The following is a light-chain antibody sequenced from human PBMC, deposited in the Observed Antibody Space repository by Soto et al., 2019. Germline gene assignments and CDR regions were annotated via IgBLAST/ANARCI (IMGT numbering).Light chain of an antibody. J-gene: IGKJ5*01. V-gene: IGKV1-12*01. CDR1: QDISNW. CDR3: QQARRFPIT. Sequence: DIQMTQSPSSVSASVGDRVTISCRASQDISNWLVWYQQKPGEAPKFLIYAASNLQSGVPSKFSVSGSGTDFTLTISSLQPEDFAVYYCQQARRFPITFGQGTRLEIK. CDR2: AAS.